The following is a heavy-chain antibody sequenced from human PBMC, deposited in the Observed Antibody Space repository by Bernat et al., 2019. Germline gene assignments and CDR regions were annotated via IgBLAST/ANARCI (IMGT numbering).Heavy chain of an antibody. CDR2: IYPGDSDT. Sequence: EVQLVQSGAEVKKPGESLKISCKGSGYSFTSYWIGWVRQMPGKGLEWMGIIYPGDSDTRYSPSFQGKVAIAADKSISTAYQKWRSLRASETAMYYCARALILTGYYYSFDCWGQGTLVTVSS. CDR3: ARALILTGYYYSFDC. CDR1: GYSFTSYW. J-gene: IGHJ4*02. V-gene: IGHV5-51*01. D-gene: IGHD3-9*01.